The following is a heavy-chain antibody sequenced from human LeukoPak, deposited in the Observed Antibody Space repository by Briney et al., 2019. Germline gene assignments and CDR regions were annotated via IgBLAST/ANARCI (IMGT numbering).Heavy chain of an antibody. CDR1: GGSISSSSYY. Sequence: SETLSLTCTVSGGSISSSSYYWGWIRQPPGKGLEWIGSIYYSGSTYYNPSLKSRVTISVDTSKNQSSLKLSSVTAADTAVYYCARHHSRSWYDPTYYFDYWGQGNLVTVSS. CDR2: IYYSGST. CDR3: ARHHSRSWYDPTYYFDY. V-gene: IGHV4-39*01. D-gene: IGHD6-13*01. J-gene: IGHJ4*02.